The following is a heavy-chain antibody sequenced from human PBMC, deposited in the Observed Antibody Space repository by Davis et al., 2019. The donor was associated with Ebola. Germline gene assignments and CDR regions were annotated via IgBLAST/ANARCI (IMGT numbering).Heavy chain of an antibody. Sequence: GESLKISCSASGFTFSSYAMHWVRQAPGKGLEYVSAISSNGGSTYYADSVKGRFTISRDNSKNTLYLQMNSLRAEDTAVYYCAKTRWVAAKSIWFDPWGQGTLVTVSS. V-gene: IGHV3-64*04. CDR3: AKTRWVAAKSIWFDP. CDR1: GFTFSSYA. D-gene: IGHD6-25*01. J-gene: IGHJ5*02. CDR2: ISSNGGST.